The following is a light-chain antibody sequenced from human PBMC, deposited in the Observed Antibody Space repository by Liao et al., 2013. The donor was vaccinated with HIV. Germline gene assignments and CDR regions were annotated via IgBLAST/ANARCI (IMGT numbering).Light chain of an antibody. CDR3: QAWDSFTAV. CDR1: KLGDKY. Sequence: SYELTQPPSVSVSPGQTASITCSGDKLGDKYACWYQQKPGQAPILVIYQDSERPSGIPERFSGSNSGNTATLTISRVEAGDEADYYCQAWDSFTAVFGGGTKLTVL. J-gene: IGLJ2*01. CDR2: QDS. V-gene: IGLV3-1*01.